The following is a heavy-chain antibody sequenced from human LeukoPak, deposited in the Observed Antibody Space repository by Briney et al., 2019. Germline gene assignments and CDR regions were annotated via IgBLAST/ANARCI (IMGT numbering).Heavy chain of an antibody. J-gene: IGHJ4*02. CDR1: GGSISSYY. Sequence: SETLFLTCTVSGGSISSYYWSWIRQPPGKGLEWIGYIYYSGSTNYNPSLKSRVTISVDTSKNQFSLKLSSVTAADTAVYYRARSVGATTPFDYWGQGTLVTVSS. CDR3: ARSVGATTPFDY. V-gene: IGHV4-59*01. D-gene: IGHD1-26*01. CDR2: IYYSGST.